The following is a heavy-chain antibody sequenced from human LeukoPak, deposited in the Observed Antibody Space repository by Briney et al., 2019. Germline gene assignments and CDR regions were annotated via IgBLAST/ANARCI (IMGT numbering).Heavy chain of an antibody. D-gene: IGHD2-15*01. Sequence: PSETLSLTCTVSGASINSYYFTWIRQPAGKGLEWIGRVFSDGATDYNPSLQSRVTMSLDTSENQVSLKLSSVAAADTAVYYCARTFCSGGNCFHFDYWGQGTLVTVSS. J-gene: IGHJ4*02. V-gene: IGHV4-4*07. CDR1: GASINSYY. CDR3: ARTFCSGGNCFHFDY. CDR2: VFSDGAT.